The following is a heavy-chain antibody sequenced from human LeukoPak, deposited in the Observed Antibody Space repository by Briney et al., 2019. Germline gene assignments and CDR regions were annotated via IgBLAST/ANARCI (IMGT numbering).Heavy chain of an antibody. CDR2: IYPGDSDT. V-gene: IGHV5-51*01. Sequence: GESLKISCKGSGYSFTSYWIGWVRQMPGKGLEWMGIIYPGDSDTRYSPSFQGQVTISADKSVSTAYLQWSSLKASDTAMYYCARHDGYYGSGSYSNMGYWGQGTLVTVSS. J-gene: IGHJ4*02. D-gene: IGHD3-10*01. CDR1: GYSFTSYW. CDR3: ARHDGYYGSGSYSNMGY.